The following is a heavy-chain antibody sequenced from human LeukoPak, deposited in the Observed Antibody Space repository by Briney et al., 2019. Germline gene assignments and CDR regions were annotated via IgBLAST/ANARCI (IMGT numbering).Heavy chain of an antibody. Sequence: SETLSLTCTVSGGSISSGTYYWSWIRQPAGKGLEWIGRIYTSGSTNYNSSLKSRVTISVDTSKNQFSLKLSSVTAADTAVYYCARGIDWNYAGFDYWGQGTLVTVSS. CDR3: ARGIDWNYAGFDY. J-gene: IGHJ4*02. CDR2: IYTSGST. CDR1: GGSISSGTYY. V-gene: IGHV4-61*02. D-gene: IGHD1-7*01.